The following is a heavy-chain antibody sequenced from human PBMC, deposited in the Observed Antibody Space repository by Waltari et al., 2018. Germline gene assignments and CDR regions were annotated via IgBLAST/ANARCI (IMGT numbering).Heavy chain of an antibody. V-gene: IGHV1-69*05. J-gene: IGHJ3*02. CDR3: ATPWLTQRAFDI. D-gene: IGHD6-19*01. CDR2: IIPIFGTA. CDR1: GGTFTSYA. Sequence: QVQLVQSVAEVKKPGSSVKVSCKASGGTFTSYAISWVRQAPGQGLEWMGGIIPIFGTANYAQKFQGRVTITTDESTSTAYMELSSLRSEDTAVYYCATPWLTQRAFDIWGQGTMVTVSS.